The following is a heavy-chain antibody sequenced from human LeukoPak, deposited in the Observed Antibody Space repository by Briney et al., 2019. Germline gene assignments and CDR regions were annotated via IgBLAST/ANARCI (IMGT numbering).Heavy chain of an antibody. CDR3: ARVSARDCSSNSCWGWLDP. CDR2: INPVFNTP. J-gene: IGHJ5*02. D-gene: IGHD2-2*01. CDR1: GGSFSSYA. V-gene: IGHV1-69*05. Sequence: SVKVSCKASGGSFSSYAILWVRQAPGQGLEWMGGINPVFNTPHYAPKFQGRVTITMDESTSAVYMELSSLKSEDTAVFYCARVSARDCSSNSCWGWLDPWGQGTLVTVSS.